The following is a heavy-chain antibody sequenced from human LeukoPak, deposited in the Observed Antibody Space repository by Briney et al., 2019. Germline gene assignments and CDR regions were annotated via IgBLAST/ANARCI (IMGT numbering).Heavy chain of an antibody. V-gene: IGHV3-23*01. Sequence: GGSLRLSCVASEYTFNNYAMSWVRQAPGKGLEWVSTIDNGGGSTYYADSVKGRFTISRDNSKNTLYLQMNSLRAEDTAIYYCASADGSGYRYYWGQGTLVTVSS. D-gene: IGHD3-22*01. CDR1: EYTFNNYA. CDR2: IDNGGGST. CDR3: ASADGSGYRYY. J-gene: IGHJ4*02.